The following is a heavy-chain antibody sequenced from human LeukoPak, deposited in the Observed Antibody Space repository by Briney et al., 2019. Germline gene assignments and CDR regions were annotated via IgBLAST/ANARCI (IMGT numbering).Heavy chain of an antibody. CDR3: ASAPNENYFDF. V-gene: IGHV3-7*01. CDR1: GFAFSSYW. J-gene: IGHJ4*02. CDR2: INQDGSAK. Sequence: GSLRLSCAASGFAFSSYWMSWVRQAPGKGLEWVANINQDGSAKDYGGSVEGRFTISRDNAKNSLYLQMNSLTAEDTAVYFCASAPNENYFDFWGQGTLVTVSS.